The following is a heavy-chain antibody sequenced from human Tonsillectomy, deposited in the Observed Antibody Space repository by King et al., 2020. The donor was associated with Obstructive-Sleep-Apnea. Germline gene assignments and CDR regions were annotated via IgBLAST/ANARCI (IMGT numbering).Heavy chain of an antibody. CDR3: TTLDQLLPTGDAFDI. CDR2: VRNKAFNYAT. J-gene: IGHJ3*02. D-gene: IGHD1-1*01. CDR1: GFSFSGSA. Sequence: VQLVESGGGLVQPGGSLKLSCAASGFSFSGSAMHWVRQASGKGLEWVGRVRNKAFNYATTYPASVKGRFTISRNDSKSTAYLQMNSLKTEDTAVYFCTTLDQLLPTGDAFDIWGQGTTVTVSS. V-gene: IGHV3-73*01.